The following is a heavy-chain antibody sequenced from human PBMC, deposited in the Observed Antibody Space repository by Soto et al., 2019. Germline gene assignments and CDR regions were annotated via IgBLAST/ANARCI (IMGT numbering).Heavy chain of an antibody. V-gene: IGHV4-61*01. Sequence: PSETLSLTCTVSGGSISSSSYYWSWIRQPPGKGLEWIGNIHYSGSTNYNPSLKSRVTISVDTSKNQFSLKLSSEDTAVYYCATPKRGNLDPCYDYWGQGTLVTVSS. CDR3: ATPKRGNLDPCYDY. CDR1: GGSISSSSYY. J-gene: IGHJ4*02. D-gene: IGHD2-15*01. CDR2: IHYSGST.